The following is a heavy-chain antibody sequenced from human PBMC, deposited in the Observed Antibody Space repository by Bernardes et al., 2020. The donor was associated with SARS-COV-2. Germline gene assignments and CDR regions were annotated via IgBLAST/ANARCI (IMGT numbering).Heavy chain of an antibody. V-gene: IGHV3-23*01. Sequence: GSLRLSCAASGFTFYSYAMSWVRQAPGKGLEWVAGITYNSDNTYYTDSVKGRFTISRDNSKNTLFLRMNSLGAEDTAVYSCAKGPARGTYYFDSWGQGTLVTVSS. CDR1: GFTFYSYA. D-gene: IGHD1-26*01. CDR3: AKGPARGTYYFDS. J-gene: IGHJ4*02. CDR2: ITYNSDNT.